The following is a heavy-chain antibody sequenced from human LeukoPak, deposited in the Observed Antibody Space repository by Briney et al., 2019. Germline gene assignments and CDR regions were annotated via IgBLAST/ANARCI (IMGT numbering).Heavy chain of an antibody. CDR3: ARGGYSGYDPNYFNY. CDR2: IIPVYGAA. J-gene: IGHJ4*02. D-gene: IGHD5-12*01. CDR1: GGTFSLYA. Sequence: SVKVSCKASGGTFSLYAIGWVRQAPGQGLEWMGGIIPVYGAANYAQKFQGRVTIATDESTSTAYMELSSLRSDDTAVYYCARGGYSGYDPNYFNYWGQGTLVTVSS. V-gene: IGHV1-69*05.